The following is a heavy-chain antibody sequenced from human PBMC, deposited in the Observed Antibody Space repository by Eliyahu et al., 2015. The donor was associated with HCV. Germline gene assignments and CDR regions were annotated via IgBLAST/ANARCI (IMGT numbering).Heavy chain of an antibody. J-gene: IGHJ5*02. Sequence: QLQLQESGPGLVKPSETLSLTCTVSGGSISSSSYYWGWIRQPPGKGLEWIGSIYYSGSTYYNPSLKSRVTISVDTSKNQFSLKLSSVTAADTAVYYCASRRSPEDIAVAGTYDPWGQGTLVTVSS. D-gene: IGHD6-19*01. CDR2: IYYSGST. CDR3: ASRRSPEDIAVAGTYDP. V-gene: IGHV4-39*07. CDR1: GGSISSSSYY.